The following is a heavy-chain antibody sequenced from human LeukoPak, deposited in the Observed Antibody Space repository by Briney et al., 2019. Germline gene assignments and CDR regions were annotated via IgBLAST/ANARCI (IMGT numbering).Heavy chain of an antibody. CDR2: IRYDGSNT. CDR1: EFTFSSYA. V-gene: IGHV3-30*02. Sequence: GGSLRLSCAASEFTFSSYAMHWVRQAPDKGLEWVAFIRYDGSNTYYADSVKGRFTISRDNAKNSLYLQMNSLRAEDTAVYYCARDPYSGSYGNYYYYFMDVWGKGTTVTISS. CDR3: ARDPYSGSYGNYYYYFMDV. D-gene: IGHD1-26*01. J-gene: IGHJ6*03.